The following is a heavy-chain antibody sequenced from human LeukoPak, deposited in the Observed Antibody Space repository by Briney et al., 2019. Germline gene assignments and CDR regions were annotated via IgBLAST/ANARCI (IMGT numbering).Heavy chain of an antibody. D-gene: IGHD7-27*01. J-gene: IGHJ3*02. V-gene: IGHV3-7*05. CDR1: GFTFSTYW. CDR2: INQDGSEK. CDR3: VRDCWGVPHGVDGFDI. Sequence: LGGSLRLSCAASGFTFSTYWMSWVRQAPGKGLEWEANINQDGSEKKSVDSVKGRFTISRDNAKNSLYLQMNSLRTEDTAVYYCVRDCWGVPHGVDGFDIWGQGTMVTVSS.